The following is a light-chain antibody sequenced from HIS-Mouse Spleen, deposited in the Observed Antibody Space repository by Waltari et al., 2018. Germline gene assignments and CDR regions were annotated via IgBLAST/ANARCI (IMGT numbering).Light chain of an antibody. CDR2: EGS. Sequence: QSALTQPASVSGSPGQSITISCTGTSSDVVRYNLVSWYQQHPGKAPKLMIYEGSKRPSGVSNRFSGSKSGNTASLTISGLQAEDEADYYCCSYAGSSTFEVFGGGTKLTVL. CDR1: SSDVVRYNL. V-gene: IGLV2-23*03. J-gene: IGLJ2*01. CDR3: CSYAGSSTFEV.